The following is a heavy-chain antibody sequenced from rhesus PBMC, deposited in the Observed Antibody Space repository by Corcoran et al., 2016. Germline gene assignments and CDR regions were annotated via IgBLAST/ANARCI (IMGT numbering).Heavy chain of an antibody. CDR1: GFTFSSHE. CDR2: ISERGGIT. V-gene: IGHV3-100*02. D-gene: IGHD1-44*02. J-gene: IGHJ4*01. Sequence: DVQLVESGGGLVKPGGSLRLSCVASGFTFSSHEMHWVRQAPGKGREWVSVISERGGITYYADSVKGRFTISRDNAKNSLFLQMNSLRAEDTAVYYCASQWGGSLDYWGQGVLATVSS. CDR3: ASQWGGSLDY.